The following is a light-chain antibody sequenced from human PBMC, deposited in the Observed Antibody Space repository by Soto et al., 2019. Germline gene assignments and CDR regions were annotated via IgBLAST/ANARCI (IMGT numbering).Light chain of an antibody. CDR3: QHRSNWSLT. CDR1: QSVGTS. CDR2: DAS. J-gene: IGKJ4*01. V-gene: IGKV3-11*01. Sequence: EIVLTQSPATLSLSPGERATLSCGASQSVGTSLAWYQQRPGQAPRLLIYDASTRATGIPVRFSGSGSGTDFTLTISSLEPEDFAVYYCQHRSNWSLTFGGGTQVEIK.